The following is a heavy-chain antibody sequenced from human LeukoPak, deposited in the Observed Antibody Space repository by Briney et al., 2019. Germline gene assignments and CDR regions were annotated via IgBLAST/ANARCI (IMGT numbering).Heavy chain of an antibody. CDR3: ATRREYSSSRGY. CDR2: ISGSGGST. J-gene: IGHJ4*02. CDR1: GFTFSSYA. D-gene: IGHD6-6*01. V-gene: IGHV3-23*01. Sequence: GGSLRLSCAASGFTFSSYAMSWVRQAPGKGLEWVSAISGSGGSTYYADSVKGRFTISRDNSKNTLYLQMNSLRAEDTAVYYCATRREYSSSRGYWGQGTLVTVHS.